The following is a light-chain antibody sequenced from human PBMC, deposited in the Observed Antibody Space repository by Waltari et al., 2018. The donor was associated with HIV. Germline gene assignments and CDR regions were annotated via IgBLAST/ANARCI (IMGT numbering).Light chain of an antibody. CDR2: EVS. Sequence: QSALPQPASVSRSPGPSINIRCTGTTSHAGSYNLVSSYQQNPGKAPKLMIYEVSKRPSGVSNRFSGSKSGNTASLTISGLQAEDEADYYCCSYAGSWVFGGGTKLTVL. J-gene: IGLJ3*02. V-gene: IGLV2-23*02. CDR1: TSHAGSYNL. CDR3: CSYAGSWV.